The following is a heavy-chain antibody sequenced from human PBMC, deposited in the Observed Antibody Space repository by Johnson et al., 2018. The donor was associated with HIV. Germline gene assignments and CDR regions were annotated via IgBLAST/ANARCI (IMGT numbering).Heavy chain of an antibody. CDR3: ARGDPPNVFNI. CDR2: ISWNSGSV. CDR1: GFTLEDYA. Sequence: VQLVESGGGLVQPGRSLRLSCAASGFTLEDYAMHWVRQTPGKGLEWVSGISWNSGSVDYADSVKGRFTISRDNAKNSLYLQMNSLRAEDTAVYYCARGDPPNVFNIWGRGTVVTVSS. V-gene: IGHV3-9*01. J-gene: IGHJ3*02.